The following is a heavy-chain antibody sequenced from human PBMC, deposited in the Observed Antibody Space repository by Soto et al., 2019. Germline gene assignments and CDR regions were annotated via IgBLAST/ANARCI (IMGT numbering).Heavy chain of an antibody. CDR3: AGGPVGSGSP. Sequence: QVQLVQSGAEVKKPGSSVKVSCKASGGTFSSYAISWVRQAPGQGLEWMGGIIPIVGTANYAQKFQGRVTMAAEESTREACMKRGPRGSEGAGEYYCAGGPVGSGSPWGKGPVVTVSS. D-gene: IGHD3-22*01. V-gene: IGHV1-69*12. J-gene: IGHJ5*02. CDR1: GGTFSSYA. CDR2: IIPIVGTA.